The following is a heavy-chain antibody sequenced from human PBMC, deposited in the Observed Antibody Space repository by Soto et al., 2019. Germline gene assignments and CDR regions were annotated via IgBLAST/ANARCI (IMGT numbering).Heavy chain of an antibody. CDR1: GFTVSSNY. D-gene: IGHD6-13*01. CDR3: ARDPAAAAETSGMDV. J-gene: IGHJ6*02. V-gene: IGHV3-53*01. Sequence: GGSPRLSCAASGFTVSSNYMSWVRQAPGKGLEWVSVIYSGGSTYYADSVKGRFTISRDNSKNTLYLQMNSLRAEDTAVYYCARDPAAAAETSGMDVWGQGTTVTVSS. CDR2: IYSGGST.